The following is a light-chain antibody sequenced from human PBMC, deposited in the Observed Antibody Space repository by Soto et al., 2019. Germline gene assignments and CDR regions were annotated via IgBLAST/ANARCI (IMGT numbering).Light chain of an antibody. V-gene: IGKV3D-15*01. CDR2: GAS. CDR3: QQYNNWPWT. Sequence: ETVMTQSPGTLSVSLGERATLSCRASQSVSIHLAWYQQKPGQAPRLLIYGASSRATGIPVRFSGSGSGTEFTLTISRLQSEDFALYFCQQYNNWPWTFGQGTKVDIK. J-gene: IGKJ1*01. CDR1: QSVSIH.